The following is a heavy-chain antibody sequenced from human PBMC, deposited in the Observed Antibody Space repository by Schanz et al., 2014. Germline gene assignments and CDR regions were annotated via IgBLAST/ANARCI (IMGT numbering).Heavy chain of an antibody. CDR1: GYTFTSYG. Sequence: QVQLVQSGAEVKKPGASVKVSCKASGYTFTSYGVIWVRQAPGQGLEWMGIINLSGGSTNNAQKFQGRVTITRDTLASTAYMEVSSLRSEDTAVYYCARSGSSNWYFFDYWGQGTLVTVSS. CDR2: INLSGGST. D-gene: IGHD6-13*01. V-gene: IGHV1-46*01. J-gene: IGHJ4*02. CDR3: ARSGSSNWYFFDY.